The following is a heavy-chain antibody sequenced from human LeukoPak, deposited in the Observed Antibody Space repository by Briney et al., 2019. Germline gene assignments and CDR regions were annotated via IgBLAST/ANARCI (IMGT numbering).Heavy chain of an antibody. J-gene: IGHJ4*02. CDR3: AREYGSGSYYHYFDY. CDR1: GGSISTYY. Sequence: PSETLSLTCTVSGGSISTYYWSWIRQPPGKGLEWIGEINHSGSTNYNPSLKSRVTTSVDTSKNQFSLKLSSVTAADTAVYYCAREYGSGSYYHYFDYWGQGTLVTVSS. V-gene: IGHV4-34*01. CDR2: INHSGST. D-gene: IGHD3-10*01.